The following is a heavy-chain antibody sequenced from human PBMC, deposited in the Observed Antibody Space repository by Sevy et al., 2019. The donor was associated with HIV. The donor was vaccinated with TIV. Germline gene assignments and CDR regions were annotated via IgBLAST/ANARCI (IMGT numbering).Heavy chain of an antibody. D-gene: IGHD4-17*01. CDR1: GGSIRSGVYS. Sequence: SETLSLTCAVSGGSIRSGVYSWNWIRQPPGKGLEWIGYIYHSGNTYYNPSLKGRVTISIDTSKNQFSLKMSSVTAADTAIYYGSRDGGTMTTPGAFDIWGQGAMVTVSS. V-gene: IGHV4-30-2*01. CDR2: IYHSGNT. J-gene: IGHJ3*02. CDR3: SRDGGTMTTPGAFDI.